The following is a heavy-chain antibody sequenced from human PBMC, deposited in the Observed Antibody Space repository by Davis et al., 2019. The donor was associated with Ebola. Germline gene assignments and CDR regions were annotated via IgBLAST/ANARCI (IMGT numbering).Heavy chain of an antibody. CDR3: ARQGYSTSPLWADYYYYYFMDV. CDR2: IYPGDSDT. CDR1: GYSFTSYW. D-gene: IGHD6-6*01. J-gene: IGHJ6*03. V-gene: IGHV5-51*01. Sequence: PGGSLRLSCKGSGYSFTSYWIGWVRQMPGKGLEWMGIIYPGDSDTRYSPSFQGQVTISADKSISTAYLQWSRLKASDTAIYYCARQGYSTSPLWADYYYYYFMDVWGKGTTVTVSS.